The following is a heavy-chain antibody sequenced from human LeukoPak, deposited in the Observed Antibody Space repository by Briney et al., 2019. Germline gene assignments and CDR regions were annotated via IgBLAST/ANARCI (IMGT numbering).Heavy chain of an antibody. CDR1: GGSISRYY. D-gene: IGHD3-22*01. Sequence: KPSETLSLTCTVSGGSISRYYWSWIRQPPGKGLEWIGYIYYSGSTNYNPSLKSRVTISVDTSKNQFSLKLSSVTAADTAVYYCARGYYYDSSGYPDYWGQGTLVTVSS. CDR3: ARGYYYDSSGYPDY. CDR2: IYYSGST. V-gene: IGHV4-59*01. J-gene: IGHJ4*02.